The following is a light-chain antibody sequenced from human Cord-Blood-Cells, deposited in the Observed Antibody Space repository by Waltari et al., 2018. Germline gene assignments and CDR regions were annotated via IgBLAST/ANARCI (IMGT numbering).Light chain of an antibody. V-gene: IGLV2-23*01. J-gene: IGLJ2*01. CDR2: EGS. Sequence: QSALTQPASVSGSPGQSITISCTGTSSDVGSYHLVPWYQQPPGNAPKLMIYEGSKRPSGVSNRFSGSKSGNTASLTISGLQAEDEADYYCCSYAGSSTLRVVFGGGTKLTVL. CDR3: CSYAGSSTLRVV. CDR1: SSDVGSYHL.